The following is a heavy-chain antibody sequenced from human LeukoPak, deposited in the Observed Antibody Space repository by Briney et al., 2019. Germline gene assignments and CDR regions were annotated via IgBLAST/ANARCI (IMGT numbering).Heavy chain of an antibody. CDR1: GYTFTGYY. D-gene: IGHD3-3*01. CDR3: AREGAYDFWSGSMDV. V-gene: IGHV1-2*02. Sequence: GASVKVSCKASGYTFTGYYMHWVRQAPGQGLEWMGWINPNSGGTNYAQKFQGRVTMTRDASISTAYMELSRLRSDDTAVYYCAREGAYDFWSGSMDVWGKGTTVTVSS. CDR2: INPNSGGT. J-gene: IGHJ6*04.